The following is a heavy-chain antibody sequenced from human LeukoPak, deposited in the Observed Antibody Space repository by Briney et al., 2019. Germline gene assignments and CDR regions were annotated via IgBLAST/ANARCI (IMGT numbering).Heavy chain of an antibody. J-gene: IGHJ6*02. CDR3: ARAFEGLKAMDV. V-gene: IGHV3-13*01. CDR2: IGTAGDT. Sequence: GGSLRLSCAASGFTFSSYDMHWVRQATGKGVEWVSAIGTAGDTYYPGSVKGRFTISRENAKNSLYLQMNSLRAGDTAVYYCARAFEGLKAMDVWGQGTTVTVSS. CDR1: GFTFSSYD.